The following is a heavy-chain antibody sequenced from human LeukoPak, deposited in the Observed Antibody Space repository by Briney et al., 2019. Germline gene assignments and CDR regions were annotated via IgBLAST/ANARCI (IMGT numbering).Heavy chain of an antibody. V-gene: IGHV3-33*01. CDR3: ARGGRGDEYSSSSWYYFDY. D-gene: IGHD6-13*01. Sequence: PGGSLRLSCAASGFTFSSYGMHWVRQAPGKGLEWVAVIWYDGSNKYYADSVKGRFTISRDNSKNTLYLQMNSLRAEDTAVYYCARGGRGDEYSSSSWYYFDYWGQGTLVTVSS. CDR1: GFTFSSYG. CDR2: IWYDGSNK. J-gene: IGHJ4*02.